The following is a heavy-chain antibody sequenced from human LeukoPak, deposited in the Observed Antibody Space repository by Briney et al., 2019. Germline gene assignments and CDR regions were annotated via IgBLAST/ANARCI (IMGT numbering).Heavy chain of an antibody. CDR2: ISYDGSNK. CDR1: GFTFSSYA. J-gene: IGHJ4*02. V-gene: IGHV3-30-3*01. CDR3: ARDKPYFDY. Sequence: GRSLRLSCAASGFTFSSYAMHWVRQAPGKGLEWVAVISYDGSNKYYADSVKGRFTTSRDNSKNTLYLQMNSLRAEDTAVYYCARDKPYFDYWGQGTLVTVSS.